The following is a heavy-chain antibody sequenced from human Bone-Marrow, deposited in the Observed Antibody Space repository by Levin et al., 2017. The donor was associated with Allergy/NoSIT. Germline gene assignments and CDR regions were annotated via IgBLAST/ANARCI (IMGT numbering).Heavy chain of an antibody. CDR2: ISYGERT. CDR3: AARIDYDSSDPGDY. V-gene: IGHV4-59*12. J-gene: IGHJ4*02. CDR1: SGSINNYY. Sequence: KASETLSLTCTVSSGSINNYYWGWIRQPPGKGLEWIGYISYGERTNYNPSLESRVTISVDTSKNQFSLNLSSVTAADTAVYYCAARIDYDSSDPGDYWGQGTLVTVSS. D-gene: IGHD3-22*01.